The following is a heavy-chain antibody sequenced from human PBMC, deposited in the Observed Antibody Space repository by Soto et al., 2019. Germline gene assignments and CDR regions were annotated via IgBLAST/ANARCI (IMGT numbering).Heavy chain of an antibody. J-gene: IGHJ4*02. CDR2: IYHSGST. CDR1: GGSISSGGYS. D-gene: IGHD3-16*02. CDR3: ARTVYVWGRYRQRHRYYFDY. V-gene: IGHV4-30-2*01. Sequence: QLQLQESGSGLVKPSQTLSLTCAVSGGSISSGGYSWSWIRQPPGKGLEWIGNIYHSGSTYYNPSHKSRVTTAIATTKNQYSMKLSSVTAADTAVYYCARTVYVWGRYRQRHRYYFDYWGQGTLVTVSS.